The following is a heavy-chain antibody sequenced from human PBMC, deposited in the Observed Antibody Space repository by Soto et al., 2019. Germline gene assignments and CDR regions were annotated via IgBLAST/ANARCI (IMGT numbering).Heavy chain of an antibody. CDR1: AYTFTSYD. V-gene: IGHV1-8*01. Sequence: QVQLVQSGAEVKKPGASVKVSCKAAAYTFTSYDINWVRQATGQDFEWMGWMNPNNGNTAYAQKFQGRVTMTRDTYKSTALMELSSLTSENTAVYYCERGASNWGVDYWGQGTLVTVSS. CDR3: ERGASNWGVDY. CDR2: MNPNNGNT. J-gene: IGHJ4*02. D-gene: IGHD7-27*01.